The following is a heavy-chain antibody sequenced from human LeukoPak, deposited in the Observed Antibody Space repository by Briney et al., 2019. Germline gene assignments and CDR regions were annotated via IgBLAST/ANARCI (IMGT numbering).Heavy chain of an antibody. CDR2: ISGSGGSA. Sequence: GGSLRLSCAASGFTFSSYAMSWVRQAPGKGLEWVSAISGSGGSAYYADSVKGRFTISRDNSKNTLYLQMNSLRAEDTAVYYCAKGGNMVRGVSGFDYWGQGTLVTVSS. CDR1: GFTFSSYA. CDR3: AKGGNMVRGVSGFDY. J-gene: IGHJ4*02. V-gene: IGHV3-23*01. D-gene: IGHD3-10*01.